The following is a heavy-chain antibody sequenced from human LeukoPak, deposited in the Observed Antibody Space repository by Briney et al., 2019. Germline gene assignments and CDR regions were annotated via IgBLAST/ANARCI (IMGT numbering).Heavy chain of an antibody. Sequence: GASVKVSCKASGYTFSGYYMHWVRQAPGQGLEWMGWINPNSGGTNYAQKLQGRVTMTTDTSTSTAYMELRSLRSDDTAVYYCARVGTIFGVVPPDYWGQGTLVTVSS. CDR1: GYTFSGYY. D-gene: IGHD3-3*01. CDR3: ARVGTIFGVVPPDY. V-gene: IGHV1-2*02. CDR2: INPNSGGT. J-gene: IGHJ4*02.